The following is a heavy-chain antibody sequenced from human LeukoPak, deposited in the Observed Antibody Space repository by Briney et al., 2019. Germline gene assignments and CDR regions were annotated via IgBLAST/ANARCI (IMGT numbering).Heavy chain of an antibody. V-gene: IGHV3-23*01. CDR2: ISGSGGST. Sequence: QSGGSLRLSCAASGFTFSSYGMSWVRQAPGKGLEWVSAISGSGGSTYYADSVKGRFTISRDNANNSVYLQMNNLRAEDTAVYYCAAVIDYWGQGTLVTVSS. CDR1: GFTFSSYG. J-gene: IGHJ4*02. CDR3: AAVIDY.